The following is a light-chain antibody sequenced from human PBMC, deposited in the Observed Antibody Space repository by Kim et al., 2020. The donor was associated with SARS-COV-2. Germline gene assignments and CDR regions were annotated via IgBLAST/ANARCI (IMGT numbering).Light chain of an antibody. CDR3: QTWDSSTVV. Sequence: VSPGQSAIITCSEGKLEEKFVSWCQQKPGQSPVLVVYEDDKRPSGIPERISGSTSGNTATLTISGTQAMDEADYYCQTWDSSTVVFGGGTQLTVL. J-gene: IGLJ3*02. CDR1: KLEEKF. CDR2: EDD. V-gene: IGLV3-1*01.